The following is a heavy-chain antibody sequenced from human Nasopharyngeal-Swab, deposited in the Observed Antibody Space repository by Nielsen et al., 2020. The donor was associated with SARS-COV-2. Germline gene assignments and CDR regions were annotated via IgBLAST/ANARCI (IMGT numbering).Heavy chain of an antibody. D-gene: IGHD4-17*01. J-gene: IGHJ4*02. Sequence: GSLRLSCASSGFTFSSFGMHWVRQAPGKGLEWVAFIAHDASNEYYGDSVKGRFSISRDSSKNTLYLQMDSLRGEDTAVYYCARDAPAHYGAFYWGRGTLVTVSS. CDR2: IAHDASNE. CDR3: ARDAPAHYGAFY. V-gene: IGHV3-30*03. CDR1: GFTFSSFG.